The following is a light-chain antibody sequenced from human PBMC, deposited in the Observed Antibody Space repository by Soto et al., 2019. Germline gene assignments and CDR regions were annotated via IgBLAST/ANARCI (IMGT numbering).Light chain of an antibody. Sequence: QPVLTQSPSASASLGASVKLTCTLSSGHSSYAIAWHQQQPEKGPRYLMKLNSDGSHSKGDGIPDRFSGSSSGAECNLTISSLQSEDEADYYCQTWGTGIQVFGGGSKLTVL. CDR2: LNSDGSH. CDR3: QTWGTGIQV. CDR1: SGHSSYA. V-gene: IGLV4-69*01. J-gene: IGLJ2*01.